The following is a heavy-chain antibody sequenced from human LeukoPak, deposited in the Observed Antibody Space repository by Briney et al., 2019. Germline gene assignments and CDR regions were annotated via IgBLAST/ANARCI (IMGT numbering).Heavy chain of an antibody. D-gene: IGHD2-21*02. CDR2: INHSGST. Sequence: SETLSLTCAVYGGSFSVYYWTWIRQPPGKGLGWIGEINHSGSTNYNPSLKSRVTISVDTSKNQFSLKLSSVTAADTAVYYCARDHCGGDCYSYHHAYYFDYWGQGTLVTVSS. CDR1: GGSFSVYY. CDR3: ARDHCGGDCYSYHHAYYFDY. J-gene: IGHJ4*02. V-gene: IGHV4-34*01.